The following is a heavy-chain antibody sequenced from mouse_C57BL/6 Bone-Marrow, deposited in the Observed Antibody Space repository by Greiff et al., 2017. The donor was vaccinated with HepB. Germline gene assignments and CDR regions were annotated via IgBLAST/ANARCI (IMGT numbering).Heavy chain of an antibody. CDR2: ISYDGSN. CDR3: ARGTFPYFDY. Sequence: EVQVVESGPGLVKPSQSLSLTCSVTGYSITSGYYWNWIRQFPGNKLEWMGYISYDGSNNYNPSLKNRISITRDTSKNQFFLKLNSVTTEDTATYYCARGTFPYFDYWGQGTTLTVSS. CDR1: GYSITSGYY. J-gene: IGHJ2*01. D-gene: IGHD3-3*01. V-gene: IGHV3-6*01.